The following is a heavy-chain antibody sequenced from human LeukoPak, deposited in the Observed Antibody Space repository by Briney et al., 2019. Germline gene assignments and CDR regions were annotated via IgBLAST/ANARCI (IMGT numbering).Heavy chain of an antibody. V-gene: IGHV1-18*01. CDR3: ARDPTIELRGVIINYFDF. CDR2: ISAYNGNT. J-gene: IGHJ4*02. D-gene: IGHD3-10*01. Sequence: ASVKVSCKASGYTFTNYGISWVRQAPGQGLEWMGWISAYNGNTNYTQNLQGRVTMTTDTSTRTAYMELRSLRSDDTAVYYCARDPTIELRGVIINYFDFWGQGTLVTVSS. CDR1: GYTFTNYG.